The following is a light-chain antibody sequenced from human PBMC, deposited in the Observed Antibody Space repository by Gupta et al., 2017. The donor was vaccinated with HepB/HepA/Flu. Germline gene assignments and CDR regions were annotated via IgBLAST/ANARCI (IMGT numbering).Light chain of an antibody. Sequence: EIVVTQSPATLSVSPGERATLSCRASQSVRSNLAWYQQKPGQAPRLLIYGASTRAAGVPARFSGSGSGTEFTLTISSLQSEDFAVYFCQRYNNWPYTFGQGTKLEIK. CDR1: QSVRSN. J-gene: IGKJ2*01. CDR2: GAS. V-gene: IGKV3-15*01. CDR3: QRYNNWPYT.